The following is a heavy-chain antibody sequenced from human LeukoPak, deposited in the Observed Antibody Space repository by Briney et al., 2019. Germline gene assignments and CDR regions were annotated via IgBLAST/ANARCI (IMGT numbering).Heavy chain of an antibody. CDR2: IYPGDSDT. Sequence: HGESLKISCKGSGYSFTSYWIGWVRQMPGKGLEWMGIIYPGDSDTRYSPSFQGQVTISADKSISTAYLQWSSLKASDTAMYYCARLGYGHYYYYGMGVWGQGTTVTVSS. J-gene: IGHJ6*02. D-gene: IGHD5-18*01. CDR3: ARLGYGHYYYYGMGV. V-gene: IGHV5-51*01. CDR1: GYSFTSYW.